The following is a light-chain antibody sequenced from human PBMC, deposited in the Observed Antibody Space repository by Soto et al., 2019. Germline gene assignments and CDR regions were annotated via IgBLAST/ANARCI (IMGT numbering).Light chain of an antibody. CDR1: QGISNY. CDR3: QNYHTAPPAT. Sequence: DIQMTQSPSSLSASVGDRVIITCRASQGISNYLAWYQQKPGKVPKLLIYAASTMQSGGPSRFSGSGSGTDFTLTISSLQPEDVATYYCQNYHTAPPATFGQGTKVEIK. CDR2: AAS. J-gene: IGKJ1*01. V-gene: IGKV1-27*01.